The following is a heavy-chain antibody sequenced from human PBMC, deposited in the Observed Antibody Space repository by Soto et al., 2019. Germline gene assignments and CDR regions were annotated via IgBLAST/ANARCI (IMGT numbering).Heavy chain of an antibody. CDR1: GGSFSGYY. V-gene: IGHV4-34*01. CDR2: INHSGST. CDR3: ARGGIAAAGTGWFDP. Sequence: QVQLQQWGAGLLKPSETLSLTCAVYGGSFSGYYWCWIRQPPGKGLEWIGEINHSGSTNYNPSLKRRVTISVDTSKNQFPLKLSSVTAADTAVYYCARGGIAAAGTGWFDPWGQGTLVAVSS. J-gene: IGHJ5*02. D-gene: IGHD6-13*01.